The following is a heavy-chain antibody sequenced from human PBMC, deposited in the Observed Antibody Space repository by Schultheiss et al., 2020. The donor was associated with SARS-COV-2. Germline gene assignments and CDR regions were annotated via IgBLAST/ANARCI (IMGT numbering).Heavy chain of an antibody. CDR1: GFTFSSYE. Sequence: ESLKISCAASGFTFSSYEMNWVRQAPGKGLEWIGYIYYSGSTNYNPSLKSRVTISVDTSKNQFSLKLSSVTAADTAVYYCARVPPAYYDFWSGSRYYYYMDVWGKGTTVTVSS. V-gene: IGHV4-59*01. D-gene: IGHD3-3*01. CDR2: IYYSGST. J-gene: IGHJ6*03. CDR3: ARVPPAYYDFWSGSRYYYYMDV.